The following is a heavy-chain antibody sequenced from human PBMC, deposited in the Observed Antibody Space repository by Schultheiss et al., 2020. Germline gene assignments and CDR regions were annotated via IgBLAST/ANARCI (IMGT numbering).Heavy chain of an antibody. V-gene: IGHV4-59*08. CDR2: IYYSGSS. CDR1: GVSFTTYF. CDR3: ARLQYASGWSGGFFDY. Sequence: SETLSLTCNVSGVSFTTYFWAWIRQPPGRALEWIGFIYYSGSSNYNPSLKSRVIMSVDTSKIQLSLRLNSVTAADTAVYYCARLQYASGWSGGFFDYWGPGFLVTVSS. J-gene: IGHJ4*02. D-gene: IGHD6-19*01.